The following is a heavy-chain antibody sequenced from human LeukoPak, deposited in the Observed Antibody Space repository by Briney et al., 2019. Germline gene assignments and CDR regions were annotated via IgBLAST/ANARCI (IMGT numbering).Heavy chain of an antibody. Sequence: GGSLRLSCAASGFTFKSYAMSWVRQAPGKGLEWVSAISGSGGSTYYADSVKGRFTISRDNAKNTLYLQMNSLRAEDTAVYYCANSYYDSKGDAFDIWGQGTMVTVSS. CDR2: ISGSGGST. V-gene: IGHV3-23*01. D-gene: IGHD3-22*01. CDR3: ANSYYDSKGDAFDI. J-gene: IGHJ3*02. CDR1: GFTFKSYA.